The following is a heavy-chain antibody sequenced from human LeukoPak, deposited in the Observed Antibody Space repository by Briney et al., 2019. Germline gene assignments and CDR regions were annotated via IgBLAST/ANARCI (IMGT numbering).Heavy chain of an antibody. CDR2: INPNSGGT. Sequence: ASVKVSCKASGYTFTGYYIHWLRQAPGQGLEWMGFINPNSGGTNYAQKFQRSVTMTRATSISAAYMDLSRLTSDDTAVYYCARDLEGYHYGSGNYPQWGQGTLITVSS. CDR1: GYTFTGYY. D-gene: IGHD3-10*01. V-gene: IGHV1-2*02. J-gene: IGHJ4*02. CDR3: ARDLEGYHYGSGNYPQ.